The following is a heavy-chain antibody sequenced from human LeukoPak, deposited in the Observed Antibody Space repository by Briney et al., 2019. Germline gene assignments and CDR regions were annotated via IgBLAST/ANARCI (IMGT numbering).Heavy chain of an antibody. J-gene: IGHJ6*02. D-gene: IGHD3-22*01. CDR1: GFTFSSYW. Sequence: GGSLRLSCAASGFTFSSYWMSWVRQAPGKGLEWVANIKQDGSEKYYVDSVKGRFTISRDNAKNSLYLQMNSLRAEDTAVYYCARHIRYYYDSSGYYYVSDYYYGMDVWAKGPRSPSP. CDR2: IKQDGSEK. CDR3: ARHIRYYYDSSGYYYVSDYYYGMDV. V-gene: IGHV3-7*01.